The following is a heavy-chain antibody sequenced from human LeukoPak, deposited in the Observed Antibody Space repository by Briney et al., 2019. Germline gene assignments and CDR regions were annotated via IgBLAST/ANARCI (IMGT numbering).Heavy chain of an antibody. D-gene: IGHD3-3*01. J-gene: IGHJ4*02. Sequence: ASVTVSCTASGYTFTIYYMHWVRQAPGQGLEWMGIINPSGGSTSYAQKFQGRVTMTRDTSTSTVYMELSSLRSEDTAVYYCARVGTIFGVVVYFDYWGQGTLVTVSS. CDR1: GYTFTIYY. V-gene: IGHV1-46*01. CDR3: ARVGTIFGVVVYFDY. CDR2: INPSGGST.